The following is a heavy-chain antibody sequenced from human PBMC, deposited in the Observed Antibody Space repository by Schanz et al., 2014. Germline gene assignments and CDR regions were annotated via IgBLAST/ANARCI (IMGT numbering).Heavy chain of an antibody. D-gene: IGHD7-27*01. CDR1: GFTFSSYT. J-gene: IGHJ4*02. CDR2: ISYDGTNK. CDR3: AKDENWALTDY. Sequence: QVQLVESGGGVVQPGRSLRLSCAASGFTFSSYTMHWVRQAPGTGLEWVAVISYDGTNKYYADSVKGRFTISRDNSKNTLYLQMNSLRPEDTAVYYCAKDENWALTDYWGQGTLVTVSS. V-gene: IGHV3-30*04.